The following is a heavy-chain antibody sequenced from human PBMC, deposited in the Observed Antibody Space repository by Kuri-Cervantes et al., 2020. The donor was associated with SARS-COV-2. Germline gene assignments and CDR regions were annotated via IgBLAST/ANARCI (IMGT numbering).Heavy chain of an antibody. CDR1: GFTFSSYN. CDR3: ARVDVVVPAAVPQFDY. D-gene: IGHD2-2*01. Sequence: GGSLRLSCLTSGFTFSSYNMNWVRQAPGKGLEWVSSISSSSTYVYYADSVRGRFTISRDNAKNSVYLQMNSLRAEDTAVYYCARVDVVVPAAVPQFDYWGQGTLVTVSS. CDR2: ISSSSTYV. V-gene: IGHV3-21*01. J-gene: IGHJ4*02.